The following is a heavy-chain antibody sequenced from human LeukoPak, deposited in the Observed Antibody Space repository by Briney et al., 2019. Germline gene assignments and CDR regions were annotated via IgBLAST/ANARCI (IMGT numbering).Heavy chain of an antibody. V-gene: IGHV1-18*01. CDR2: ISAYNGNT. CDR3: ARDEHPHIYMEWELSFDY. CDR1: GYTFTSYG. D-gene: IGHD1-26*01. Sequence: GASVKVSCKASGYTFTSYGISWVRQAPGQGLEWMGWISAYNGNTNYAQKLQGRVTMTTDTSTSTAYMELRSLRSDDTAVYYCARDEHPHIYMEWELSFDYWGQGTLVTVSS. J-gene: IGHJ4*02.